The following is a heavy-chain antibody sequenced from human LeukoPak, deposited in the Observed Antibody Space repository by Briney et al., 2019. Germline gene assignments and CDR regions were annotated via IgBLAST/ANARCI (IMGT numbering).Heavy chain of an antibody. V-gene: IGHV4-39*07. CDR3: ARGVEMATILDY. D-gene: IGHD5-24*01. Sequence: SETLSLTCAVYGGSFSSYYWGWIRQPPGKGLEWIGSIYYSGSTYYNPSLKSRVTISVDTSKNQFSLKLSSVTAADTAVYYCARGVEMATILDYWGQGTLVTVSS. CDR2: IYYSGST. CDR1: GGSFSSYY. J-gene: IGHJ4*02.